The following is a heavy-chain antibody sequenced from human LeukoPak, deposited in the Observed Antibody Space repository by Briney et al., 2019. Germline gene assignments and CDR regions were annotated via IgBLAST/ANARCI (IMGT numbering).Heavy chain of an antibody. CDR3: AKGRAAATIPDY. CDR1: GFTFSSYG. Sequence: PGGSLRLSCAVSGFTFSSYGMHWVRQAPGKGLEWVAVISYDGSNKYYADSVKGRFTISRDNSKNTLYLQMNSLRAEDTAVYYCAKGRAAATIPDYWGQGTLVTVSS. V-gene: IGHV3-30*18. J-gene: IGHJ4*02. D-gene: IGHD6-13*01. CDR2: ISYDGSNK.